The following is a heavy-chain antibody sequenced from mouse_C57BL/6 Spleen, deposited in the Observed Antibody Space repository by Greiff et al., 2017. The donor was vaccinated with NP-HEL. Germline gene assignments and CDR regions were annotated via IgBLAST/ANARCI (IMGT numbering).Heavy chain of an antibody. D-gene: IGHD3-2*02. CDR2: ISYSGST. J-gene: IGHJ1*03. CDR1: GYSITSGYD. CDR3: ARQLRLYWYFEG. V-gene: IGHV3-1*01. Sequence: ESGPGMVKPSQSLSLTCTVTGYSITSGYDWHWIRHFPGNKLEWMGYISYSGSTNYNPSLKSRISITHDTSKNHFFLKLNSVTTEDTATYYCARQLRLYWYFEGWGTGTTVTVSS.